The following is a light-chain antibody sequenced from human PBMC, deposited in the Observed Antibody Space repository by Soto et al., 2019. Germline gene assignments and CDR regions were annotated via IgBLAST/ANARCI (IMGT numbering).Light chain of an antibody. Sequence: QSVLTQPPSVSAAPGQKVTISCSGSTSNIGNNYVYWYQQLPGTAPKLLIYENNKRPSAIPDRFSGSKSGTSATLGITGLQTEDEADYYCGTWDSSLSLSWVFGGGTKLTVL. J-gene: IGLJ3*02. CDR2: ENN. CDR1: TSNIGNNY. V-gene: IGLV1-51*02. CDR3: GTWDSSLSLSWV.